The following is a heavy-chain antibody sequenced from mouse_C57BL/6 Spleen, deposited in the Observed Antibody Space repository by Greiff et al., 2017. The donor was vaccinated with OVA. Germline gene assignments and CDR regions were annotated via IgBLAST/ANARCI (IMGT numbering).Heavy chain of an antibody. V-gene: IGHV5-16*01. Sequence: DVKLVESEGGLVQPGSSMTLSCTASGFTFSDYYMAWVRQVPEKGLEWVANINYDGSSTYYLDSLKSRFIISRDNAKNILYLQMSSLKSEDTATYYCARDGGYEGYFDYWGQGTTLTVSS. CDR1: GFTFSDYY. CDR3: ARDGGYEGYFDY. CDR2: INYDGSST. D-gene: IGHD3-1*01. J-gene: IGHJ2*01.